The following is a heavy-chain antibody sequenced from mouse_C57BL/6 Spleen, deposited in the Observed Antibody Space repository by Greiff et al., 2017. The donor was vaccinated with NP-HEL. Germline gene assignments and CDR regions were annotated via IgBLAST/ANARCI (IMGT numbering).Heavy chain of an antibody. V-gene: IGHV1-81*01. CDR2: IYPRSGNT. D-gene: IGHD1-1*01. J-gene: IGHJ2*01. Sequence: VQLQQSGAELARPGASVKLSCKASGYTFTSYGISWVKQRNGQGLEWIGEIYPRSGNTYYNEKFKGKATLTADKSSSTAYMELRSLTSEDSAVYCCASNGSSYFYFDYWGQGTTLTVSS. CDR1: GYTFTSYG. CDR3: ASNGSSYFYFDY.